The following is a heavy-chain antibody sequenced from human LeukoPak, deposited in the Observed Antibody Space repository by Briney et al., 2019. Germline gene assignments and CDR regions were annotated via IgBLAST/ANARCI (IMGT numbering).Heavy chain of an antibody. J-gene: IGHJ3*02. D-gene: IGHD6-19*01. CDR3: AKVIAVAGTVDDAFDI. V-gene: IGHV3-23*01. CDR1: GFTFSSYA. Sequence: GGSLRLSCAASGFTFSSYAMSWVRQAPGKGLERVSAISGSGGSTYYADSVKGRFTISRDNSKNTLYLQMNSLRAEDTAVYYCAKVIAVAGTVDDAFDIRGQGTMVTVSS. CDR2: ISGSGGST.